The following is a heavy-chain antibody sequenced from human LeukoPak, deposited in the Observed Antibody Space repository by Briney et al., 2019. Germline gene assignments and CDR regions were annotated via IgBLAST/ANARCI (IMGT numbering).Heavy chain of an antibody. Sequence: ASVKVSCKASGYTFTGYYMHWVRQAPGQGLEWMGWINPNSGGTDYAQKFQGRVTMTRDTSISTAYMELSRLRSDDTAVYYCAIRNGFLVGFDPWGQGTLVTVSS. J-gene: IGHJ5*02. V-gene: IGHV1-2*02. D-gene: IGHD2-2*03. CDR1: GYTFTGYY. CDR2: INPNSGGT. CDR3: AIRNGFLVGFDP.